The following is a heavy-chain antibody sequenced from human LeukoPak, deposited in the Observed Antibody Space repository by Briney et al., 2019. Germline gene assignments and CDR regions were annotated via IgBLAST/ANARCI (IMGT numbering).Heavy chain of an antibody. CDR1: GGSISSYY. J-gene: IGHJ3*02. Sequence: SETLSLACTVSGGSISSYYWSWIRQPPGKGLEWIGYIYYSGSTNYNPSLKSRVTISVDTSKNQFSLKLSSVTAADTAVYYCAREYCSGGSCYSAAFDIWGQGTMVTVSS. CDR3: AREYCSGGSCYSAAFDI. V-gene: IGHV4-59*01. CDR2: IYYSGST. D-gene: IGHD2-15*01.